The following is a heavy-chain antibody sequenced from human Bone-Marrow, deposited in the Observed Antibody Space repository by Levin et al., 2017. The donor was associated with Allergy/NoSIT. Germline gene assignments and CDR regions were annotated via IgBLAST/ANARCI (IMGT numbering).Heavy chain of an antibody. Sequence: GGSLRLSCVVSEFNFTAYSMNWVRQAPGKGLEWVAYITRSSDVIAYGDSVKGRFTISRDNGKNSLYLQMNNLRVEDTAVYYCASDAHYTFDYWGQGILVIVSS. CDR2: ITRSSDVI. V-gene: IGHV3-48*01. CDR3: ASDAHYTFDY. J-gene: IGHJ4*02. D-gene: IGHD4-11*01. CDR1: EFNFTAYS.